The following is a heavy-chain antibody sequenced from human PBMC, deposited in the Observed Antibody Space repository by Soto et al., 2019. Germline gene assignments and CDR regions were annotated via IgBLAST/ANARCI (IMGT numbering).Heavy chain of an antibody. D-gene: IGHD2-2*01. CDR2: ISGYSGST. CDR3: ARGGHCTTTSCYAEFYRGMDV. J-gene: IGHJ6*02. CDR1: GYTLTNYG. V-gene: IGHV1-18*04. Sequence: ASVKVSCKASGYTLTNYGISWVRQAPGQGLEWMGWISGYSGSTNYAQKFHGRVTMTTDTSTSTVYMEVRSLRSDDTAVYYCARGGHCTTTSCYAEFYRGMDVWGQGTTVTVSS.